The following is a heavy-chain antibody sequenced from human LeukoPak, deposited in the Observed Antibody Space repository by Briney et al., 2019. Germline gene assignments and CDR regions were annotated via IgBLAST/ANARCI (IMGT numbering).Heavy chain of an antibody. CDR2: ISAYNGNT. V-gene: IGHV1-18*01. CDR1: GYTFTSYG. CDR3: ARGGSLGYCSSTSCSRGSDY. D-gene: IGHD2-2*01. Sequence: ASVKVSCKASGYTFTSYGISWVRQAPGQGLEWIGWISAYNGNTNYAQKLQGRVTMTTDTSTSTAYMELRSLRSDDTAVYYCARGGSLGYCSSTSCSRGSDYWGQGTLVTVSS. J-gene: IGHJ4*02.